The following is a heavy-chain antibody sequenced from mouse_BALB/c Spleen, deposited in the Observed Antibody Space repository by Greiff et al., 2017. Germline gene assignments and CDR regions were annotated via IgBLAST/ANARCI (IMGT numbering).Heavy chain of an antibody. J-gene: IGHJ1*01. CDR2: ISYSGST. Sequence: EVKVVESGPSLVKPSQTLSLTCSVTGDSITSGYWNWIRKFPGNKLEYMGYISYSGSTYYNPSLKSRISITRDTSKNQYYLQLNSVTTEDTATYYCARGDGYDWYFDVWGAGTTVTVSS. V-gene: IGHV3-8*02. CDR1: GDSITSGY. CDR3: ARGDGYDWYFDV. D-gene: IGHD2-2*01.